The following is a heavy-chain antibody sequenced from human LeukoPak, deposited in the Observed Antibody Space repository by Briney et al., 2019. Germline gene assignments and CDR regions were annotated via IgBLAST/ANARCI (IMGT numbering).Heavy chain of an antibody. Sequence: GGSLRLSCAASGFTFSNAWMSWVRQAPGKGLEWVGRIKSKTDGGTTDYAAPVKGRFTISRDDSENTLYLQMNSLRAEDTAVYYCARDGSDSTGYYYALWGQGTLVTVSS. J-gene: IGHJ4*02. CDR3: ARDGSDSTGYYYAL. CDR1: GFTFSNAW. CDR2: IKSKTDGGTT. V-gene: IGHV3-15*01. D-gene: IGHD3-22*01.